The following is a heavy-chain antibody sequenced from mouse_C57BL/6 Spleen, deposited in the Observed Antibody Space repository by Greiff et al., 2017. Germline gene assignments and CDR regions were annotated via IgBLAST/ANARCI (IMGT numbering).Heavy chain of an antibody. CDR3: ASSYSGAMAY. Sequence: QVQLQQPGAELVKPGASVKLSCKASGYTFTSYWMQWVKQRPGQGLEWIGEIDPSDSYTNYNQKFKGKATLTVDTSSSTAYMQLSSLTSEDSAVYYCASSYSGAMAYWGQGTLVTVSS. D-gene: IGHD1-1*01. J-gene: IGHJ4*01. CDR2: IDPSDSYT. CDR1: GYTFTSYW. V-gene: IGHV1-50*01.